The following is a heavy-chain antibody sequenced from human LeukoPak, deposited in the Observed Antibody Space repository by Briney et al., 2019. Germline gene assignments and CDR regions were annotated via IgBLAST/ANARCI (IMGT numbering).Heavy chain of an antibody. V-gene: IGHV3-23*01. J-gene: IGHJ4*02. D-gene: IGHD6-13*01. CDR2: ISAGGGST. Sequence: PGGSLRLSCAVSGLTFSDYSMAWVRQAPGKGLFWVSGISAGGGSTYYADSVKGRFTISRDNSRNTLYLQMNSLSAEDTAVYYCAKDAAGPGYWGQGTLVTVSS. CDR1: GLTFSDYS. CDR3: AKDAAGPGY.